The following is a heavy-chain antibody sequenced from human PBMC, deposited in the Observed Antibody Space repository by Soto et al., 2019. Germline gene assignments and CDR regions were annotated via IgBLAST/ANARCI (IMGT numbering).Heavy chain of an antibody. CDR1: GGSISSGGYY. D-gene: IGHD7-27*01. CDR2: IYYST. CDR3: ARGPSGDKIDY. V-gene: IGHV4-31*03. Sequence: PSETLSLTCTVSGGSISSGGYYWSWIRQHPGKGLEWIGYIYYSTYYNPSLKSRVTISVDTSKNQFSLKLSSVTAADTAVYYCARGPSGDKIDYWGQGIQVTVS. J-gene: IGHJ4*02.